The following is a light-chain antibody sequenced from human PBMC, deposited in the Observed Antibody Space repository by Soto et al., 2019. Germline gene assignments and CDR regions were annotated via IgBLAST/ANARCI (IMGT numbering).Light chain of an antibody. V-gene: IGKV3-20*01. Sequence: EVVLTQSPGTLSLSPGERATLSCRASQSVSSSYLAWYQQKPGQAPRLLIYGASSRATGIPDRFSGSGSGTDFTLTMSRLEPEDFSVYYCRPSRAFGAGTKVEIK. CDR3: RPSRA. J-gene: IGKJ4*01. CDR1: QSVSSSY. CDR2: GAS.